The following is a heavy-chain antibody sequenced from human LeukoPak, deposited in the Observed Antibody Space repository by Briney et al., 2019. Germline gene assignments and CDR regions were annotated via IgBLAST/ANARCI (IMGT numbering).Heavy chain of an antibody. J-gene: IGHJ5*02. V-gene: IGHV3-23*01. CDR3: AEDVAARPGGWFHP. CDR1: GFTFSSYG. D-gene: IGHD6-6*01. Sequence: GGSLRLSCAASGFTFSSYGMSSVRQPPGKGMEWVSAISGSGGSTYYAGSVKGRFTISRDHSKHPLYLQMNSLRAEDTAVYYCAEDVAARPGGWFHPWGQGTLVTVSS. CDR2: ISGSGGST.